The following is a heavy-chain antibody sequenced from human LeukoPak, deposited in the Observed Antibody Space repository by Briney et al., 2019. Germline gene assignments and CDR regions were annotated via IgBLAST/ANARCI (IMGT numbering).Heavy chain of an antibody. Sequence: SETLSLTCTVSGGSISSYYWSWIRQPPGKGLEWIGYIYYSGSTNCNPSLKSRVTISVDTSKNQFSLKLSSVTAADTAVYYCARGGLRTYFDYWGQGTLVTVSS. D-gene: IGHD4-17*01. CDR2: IYYSGST. CDR3: ARGGLRTYFDY. J-gene: IGHJ4*02. V-gene: IGHV4-59*01. CDR1: GGSISSYY.